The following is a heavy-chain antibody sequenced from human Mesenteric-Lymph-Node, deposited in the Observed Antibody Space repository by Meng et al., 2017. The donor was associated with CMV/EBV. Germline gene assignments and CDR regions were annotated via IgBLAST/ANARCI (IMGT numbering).Heavy chain of an antibody. CDR2: INPQTGDT. CDR1: GYTFTGHY. D-gene: IGHD1-26*01. V-gene: IGHV1-2*02. J-gene: IGHJ4*02. CDR3: AKDAGSFLDYYFDY. Sequence: ASVKVSCKASGYTFTGHYIHWLRQAPGQGLEWMGWINPQTGDTNYAPKFQGRVTMTRDMSINTVYMEVTRLRSDDTAVYYCAKDAGSFLDYYFDYWGQGTLVTVSS.